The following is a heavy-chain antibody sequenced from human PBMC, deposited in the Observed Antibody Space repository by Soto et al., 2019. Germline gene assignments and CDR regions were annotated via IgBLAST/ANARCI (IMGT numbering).Heavy chain of an antibody. J-gene: IGHJ6*02. CDR2: INHSGST. CDR3: ARGRGRCSSTSCYSYYYYYGMDV. CDR1: GESFSGYY. D-gene: IGHD2-2*01. Sequence: SETLSLTCAVYGESFSGYYWSWIRQPPGKGLEWIGEINHSGSTNYNPSLKSRVTISVDTSKNQFSLKLSSVTAADTAVYYCARGRGRCSSTSCYSYYYYYGMDVWGQGTTVTVSS. V-gene: IGHV4-34*01.